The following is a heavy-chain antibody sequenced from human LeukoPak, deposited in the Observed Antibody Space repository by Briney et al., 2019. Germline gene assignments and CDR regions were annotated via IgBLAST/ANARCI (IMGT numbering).Heavy chain of an antibody. D-gene: IGHD4-17*01. Sequence: SETLSLTCTVSRGSISRYYWSWIRQPAGKGLEGIGRIYTSGSTNYNPSLKSRVTMSVDTSKNQFSLKLSSVTAADTAVYYCARVKLYGDYSGPRRDWFDPWGQGTLVTVSS. J-gene: IGHJ5*02. V-gene: IGHV4-4*07. CDR3: ARVKLYGDYSGPRRDWFDP. CDR1: RGSISRYY. CDR2: IYTSGST.